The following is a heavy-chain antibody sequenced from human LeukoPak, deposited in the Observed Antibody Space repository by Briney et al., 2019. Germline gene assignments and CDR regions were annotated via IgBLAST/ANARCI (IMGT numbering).Heavy chain of an antibody. Sequence: SETLSLTCTVSGGSISSGDYYWSWIRQPPGKGLEWIGYIYYSGSTYYNPSLKSRVTISVDTSKNQFSLKLSSVTAADTAVYYCARAQVAGDPPYFDYWGQGTLVTVSS. V-gene: IGHV4-30-4*01. CDR1: GGSISSGDYY. J-gene: IGHJ4*02. D-gene: IGHD3-10*01. CDR2: IYYSGST. CDR3: ARAQVAGDPPYFDY.